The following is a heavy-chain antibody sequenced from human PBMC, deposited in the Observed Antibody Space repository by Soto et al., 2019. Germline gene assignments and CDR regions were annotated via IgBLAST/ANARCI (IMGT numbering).Heavy chain of an antibody. D-gene: IGHD4-4*01. Sequence: EAQLSESGGGLVQPGGFLRLSCAASGFTFSTYPMSWVRQAPGKGLEWVSGISGSGISTYYADSVKGRFTISRDNSKNTVFLQMNSLRAEDTAVYYCAKPPVITASYYYYDMDVWGQGTTVTVSS. CDR1: GFTFSTYP. CDR3: AKPPVITASYYYYDMDV. CDR2: ISGSGIST. V-gene: IGHV3-23*01. J-gene: IGHJ6*02.